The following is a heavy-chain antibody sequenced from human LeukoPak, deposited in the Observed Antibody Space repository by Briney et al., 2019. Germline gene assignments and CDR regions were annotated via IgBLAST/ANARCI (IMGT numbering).Heavy chain of an antibody. CDR1: GFTVSSNY. CDR3: AAIGEITIFGVVPDAFDI. Sequence: PGGSLRLSCAASGFTVSSNYMSWVRQAPGKGLEWVSVIPSDGKTDHADSVKGRFTISRDNSKNTLYLQMNSLRAEDTAVYYCAAIGEITIFGVVPDAFDIWGQGTMVTVSS. J-gene: IGHJ3*02. CDR2: IPSDGKT. D-gene: IGHD3-3*01. V-gene: IGHV3-53*01.